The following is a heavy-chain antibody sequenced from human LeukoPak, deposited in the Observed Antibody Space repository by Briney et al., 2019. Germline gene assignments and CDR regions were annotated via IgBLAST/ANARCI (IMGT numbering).Heavy chain of an antibody. V-gene: IGHV4-39*01. CDR1: GGSVSSSSYY. Sequence: PSETLSLTCTVSGGSVSSSSYYWGWIRQPPGKGLEWIGSIYYSGSTYYNPSLKSRVTISADTSKNQFPLKLSSVTAADTAVYYCARRMDPWGGIRIAVAGLDYWGQGTLVTVSS. D-gene: IGHD6-19*01. CDR2: IYYSGST. J-gene: IGHJ4*02. CDR3: ARRMDPWGGIRIAVAGLDY.